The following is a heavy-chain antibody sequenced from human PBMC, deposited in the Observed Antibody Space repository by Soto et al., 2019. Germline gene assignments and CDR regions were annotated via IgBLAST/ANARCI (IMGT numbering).Heavy chain of an antibody. V-gene: IGHV3-23*01. CDR1: GFSFSSYA. CDR2: ISGSGDQT. D-gene: IGHD4-17*01. CDR3: AKDPLHDYGDYFDY. J-gene: IGHJ4*02. Sequence: GGSLRLSCAASGFSFSSYAMSWVRQAPGRGLEWVSVISGSGDQTYSADSVKGRFTISRDNSKNTVYLQMNSLRAEDTAVYYCAKDPLHDYGDYFDYWGQGTLVTVSS.